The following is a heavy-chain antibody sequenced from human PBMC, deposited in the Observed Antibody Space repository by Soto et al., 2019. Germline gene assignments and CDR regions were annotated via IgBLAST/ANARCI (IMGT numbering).Heavy chain of an antibody. D-gene: IGHD3-22*01. CDR3: AHRQGYYYDSSGPEDAFDI. J-gene: IGHJ3*02. CDR1: GVSLSTSGVG. CDR2: IYWNDDK. Sequence: QITLKESGPTLVKPTQTLTLTCTFSGVSLSTSGVGVGWIRQPPGKALEWRALIYWNDDKRYSPSLKSRLTITKDTSKNPVVLTMTNRDPVDTATYYCAHRQGYYYDSSGPEDAFDIWGQGTMVTVSS. V-gene: IGHV2-5*01.